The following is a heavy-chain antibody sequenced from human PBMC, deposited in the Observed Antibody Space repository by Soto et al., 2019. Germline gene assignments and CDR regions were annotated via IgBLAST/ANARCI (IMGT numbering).Heavy chain of an antibody. CDR2: IIPIFGTA. Sequence: QVQLVQSGAEVKKPGSSVKVSCKASGGTFSSYAISWVRQAPGQGLEWMGGIIPIFGTANYAQKFQGRVTITADESTSTAHMELSSLRSEDTAVYYCARGAVVPAATYYYYCMDVWGQGTTVTVSS. CDR1: GGTFSSYA. CDR3: ARGAVVPAATYYYYCMDV. D-gene: IGHD2-2*01. V-gene: IGHV1-69*01. J-gene: IGHJ6*02.